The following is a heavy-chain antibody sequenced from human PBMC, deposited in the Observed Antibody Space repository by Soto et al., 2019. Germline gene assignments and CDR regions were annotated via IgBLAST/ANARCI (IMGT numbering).Heavy chain of an antibody. CDR3: ASPRIAAADPFDE. CDR2: IIPILGIA. CDR1: GGTFSSYT. V-gene: IGHV1-69*02. J-gene: IGHJ4*02. D-gene: IGHD6-13*01. Sequence: SVKVSCKASGGTFSSYTISWVRQAPGQGLEWMGRIIPILGIANYAQKFQGRVTITADKSTSTAYMELSSLRSEDTAVYYCASPRIAAADPFDEWGQGTLVTVSS.